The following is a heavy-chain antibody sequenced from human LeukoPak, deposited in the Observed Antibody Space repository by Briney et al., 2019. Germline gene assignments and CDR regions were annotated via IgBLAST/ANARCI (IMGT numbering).Heavy chain of an antibody. CDR2: IIPIFGTA. CDR1: GGTFSSYA. D-gene: IGHD4-17*01. Sequence: SVKVSCKASGGTFSSYAISWVRQAPGQGLEWVGGIIPIFGTANYAQKFQGRVTITADESTSTAYMELSSLRSEDTAVYYCARDPDYGDYVGIRSTSDYWGQGTLVTVSS. J-gene: IGHJ4*02. V-gene: IGHV1-69*13. CDR3: ARDPDYGDYVGIRSTSDY.